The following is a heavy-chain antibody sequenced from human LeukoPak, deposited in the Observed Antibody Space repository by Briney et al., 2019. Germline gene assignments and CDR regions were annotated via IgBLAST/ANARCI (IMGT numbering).Heavy chain of an antibody. D-gene: IGHD3-10*02. CDR1: GFTFSRYG. CDR3: AELGITMIGGV. Sequence: GGSLRLSCAASGFTFSRYGMNWVRQAPGKGLEWVSYISSSGSTIYYADSVKGRFTISRDNAKNSLYLQMNSLRAEDTAVYYCAELGITMIGGVWGKGTTVTISS. V-gene: IGHV3-48*03. CDR2: ISSSGSTI. J-gene: IGHJ6*04.